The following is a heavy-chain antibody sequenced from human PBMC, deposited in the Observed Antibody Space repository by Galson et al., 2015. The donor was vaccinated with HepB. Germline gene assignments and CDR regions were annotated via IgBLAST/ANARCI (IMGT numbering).Heavy chain of an antibody. CDR2: INTNTGNP. CDR1: GYTFTSYA. CDR3: ARDQGVVVAANHRGWFDP. D-gene: IGHD2-15*01. J-gene: IGHJ5*02. Sequence: SVKVSCKASGYTFTSYAMNWVRQAPGQGLEWMGWINTNTGNPTYAQGLTGRFVFSLDTSVSTAYLQISSLKAEDTAVYYCARDQGVVVAANHRGWFDPWGQGTLVTVSS. V-gene: IGHV7-4-1*02.